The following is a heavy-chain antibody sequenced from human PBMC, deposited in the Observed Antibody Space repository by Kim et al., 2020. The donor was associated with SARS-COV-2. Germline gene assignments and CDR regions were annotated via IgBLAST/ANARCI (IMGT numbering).Heavy chain of an antibody. J-gene: IGHJ6*02. CDR3: ARPASGGYYGMDV. Sequence: SPSFQGHVTISADKSISTAYLQWSSLKASDTAMYYCARPASGGYYGMDVWGQGTTVTVSS. V-gene: IGHV5-10-1*01. D-gene: IGHD2-2*01.